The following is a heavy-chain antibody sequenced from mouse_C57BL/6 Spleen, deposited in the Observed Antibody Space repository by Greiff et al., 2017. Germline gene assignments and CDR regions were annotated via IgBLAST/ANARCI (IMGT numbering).Heavy chain of an antibody. Sequence: EVQLQQSGPELVKPGASVKISCKASGYSFTGYYMNWVKQSPEKSLEWIGEINPSTGGTTYNQKFKAKATLTVDKSSSTAYMQLKSLTSEDSAVYYCVYGSSWAWFAYWGQGTLVTVSA. CDR2: INPSTGGT. D-gene: IGHD1-1*01. CDR1: GYSFTGYY. J-gene: IGHJ3*01. CDR3: VYGSSWAWFAY. V-gene: IGHV1-42*01.